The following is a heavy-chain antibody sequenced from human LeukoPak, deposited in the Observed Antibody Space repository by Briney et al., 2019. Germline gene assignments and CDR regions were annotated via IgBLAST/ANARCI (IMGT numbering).Heavy chain of an antibody. J-gene: IGHJ4*02. Sequence: PGRSLRLSCAASGFTFSSYGMHWVRQAPGKGLEWVAVISYDGSNKYYADSVKGRFTISRDNSKNTLYLQMNSLRVGDTAVYYCARRAGAYSHPYDYWGQGTLVTVSS. CDR3: ARRAGAYSHPYDY. CDR2: ISYDGSNK. CDR1: GFTFSSYG. D-gene: IGHD4/OR15-4a*01. V-gene: IGHV3-30*03.